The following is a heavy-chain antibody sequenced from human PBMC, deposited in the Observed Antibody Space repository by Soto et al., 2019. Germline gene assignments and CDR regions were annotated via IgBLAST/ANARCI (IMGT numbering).Heavy chain of an antibody. J-gene: IGHJ4*02. Sequence: EVQLLESGGGLVQPGGSLRLSCAASGFTFSTYAMGWVRQAPGKGLEWVSTFTGGGRTFYADFVKGRFTISSDNSKNTLYLQMNSLRADDTAVYYCAKGNQGSDWGQGTLGTLSS. CDR3: AKGNQGSD. CDR1: GFTFSTYA. CDR2: FTGGGRT. V-gene: IGHV3-23*01.